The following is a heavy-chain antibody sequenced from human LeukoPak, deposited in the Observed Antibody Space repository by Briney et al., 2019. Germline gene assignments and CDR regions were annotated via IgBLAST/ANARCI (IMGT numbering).Heavy chain of an antibody. V-gene: IGHV4-34*01. J-gene: IGHJ4*02. CDR2: INHSGST. CDR3: ARLFGAIAARPFHVDY. CDR1: GGSFSGYY. D-gene: IGHD6-6*01. Sequence: SETLSLTCAVYGGSFSGYYWSWIRQPPGKGLEWIGEINHSGSTNYNPSLKSRVTISVDTSKNQFPLKLSSVTAADTAVYYCARLFGAIAARPFHVDYWGQGTLVTVSS.